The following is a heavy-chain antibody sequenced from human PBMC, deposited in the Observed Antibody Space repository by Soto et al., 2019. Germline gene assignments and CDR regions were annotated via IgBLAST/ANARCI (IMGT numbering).Heavy chain of an antibody. V-gene: IGHV3-23*01. D-gene: IGHD6-13*01. CDR3: AKVPPRYYSSSPTLHGGDY. J-gene: IGHJ4*02. CDR1: GFTFSSYA. CDR2: ISGSGGST. Sequence: GGSLRLSCAASGFTFSSYAMSWVRQAPGKGLEWVSAISGSGGSTYYADSVKGRFTISRDNSKNTLYLQMNSLRAEDTAVYYCAKVPPRYYSSSPTLHGGDYWGQGTLGTVSS.